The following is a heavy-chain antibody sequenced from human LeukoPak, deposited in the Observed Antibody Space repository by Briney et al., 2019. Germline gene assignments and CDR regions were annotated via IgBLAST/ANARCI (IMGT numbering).Heavy chain of an antibody. CDR2: ISWNSGSI. J-gene: IGHJ4*02. Sequence: GRSLRLSCAASGFTFDDYAMHWVRQAPGKGLEWVSGISWNSGSIGYADSVKGRFTISRDNAKNSLYLQMSSLRAEDTALYYCAKSLGYYDSSGYYYFDYWGQGTLVTVSS. CDR3: AKSLGYYDSSGYYYFDY. D-gene: IGHD3-22*01. CDR1: GFTFDDYA. V-gene: IGHV3-9*01.